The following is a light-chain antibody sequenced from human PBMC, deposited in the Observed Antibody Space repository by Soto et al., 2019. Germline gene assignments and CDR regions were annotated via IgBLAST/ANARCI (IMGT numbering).Light chain of an antibody. CDR2: DAS. V-gene: IGKV1-33*01. CDR1: QDISNY. CDR3: PQYDNLGT. Sequence: DIQMTQSPSSLSASVGDRVTITCQASQDISNYLNWYQQKPGKAPKLLIYDASNLETGVPSRFSGSGSGTDFTFTISSLQPEDIATYYCPQYDNLGTFGQGTRLEIK. J-gene: IGKJ5*01.